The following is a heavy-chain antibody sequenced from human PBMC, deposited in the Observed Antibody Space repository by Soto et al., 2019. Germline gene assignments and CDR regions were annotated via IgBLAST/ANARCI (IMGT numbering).Heavy chain of an antibody. CDR3: ASSLQ. J-gene: IGHJ4*02. Sequence: SETLSLTCTVSGGSVNSGSYYWSWIRQPPGKGLEWIGYIYYSGSTNYNPSLKSRVTISVDTSKNQSSLKLSSVTAADTAVYYCASSLQWGQGTLVTVSS. V-gene: IGHV4-61*01. CDR2: IYYSGST. CDR1: GGSVNSGSYY.